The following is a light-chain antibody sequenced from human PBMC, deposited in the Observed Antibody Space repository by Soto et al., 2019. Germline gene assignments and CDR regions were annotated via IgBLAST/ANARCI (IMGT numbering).Light chain of an antibody. V-gene: IGLV1-40*01. J-gene: IGLJ1*01. Sequence: QSVLTQPPSVSGAPGQRVTISCTGSSSNIGASKDVHWYQHHPGTAPKLLIYANTNRPSGVPYRFSGSKSGTSASLAITGLQAEDEADYYCQSYDNSLSAYVFGTGTKLTVL. CDR3: QSYDNSLSAYV. CDR1: SSNIGASKD. CDR2: ANT.